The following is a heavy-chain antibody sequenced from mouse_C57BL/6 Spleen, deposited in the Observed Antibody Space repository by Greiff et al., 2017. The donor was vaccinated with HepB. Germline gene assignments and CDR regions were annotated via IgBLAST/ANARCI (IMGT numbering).Heavy chain of an antibody. V-gene: IGHV1-15*01. Sequence: QVHVKQSGAELVRPGASVTLSCKASGYTFTDYEMHWVKQTPVHGLEWIGAIDPETGGTAYNQKFKGKAILTADKSSSTAYMELRSLTSEDSAVYYCTRKDGYLAYWGQVTLVTVSA. CDR2: IDPETGGT. CDR3: TRKDGYLAY. D-gene: IGHD2-3*01. CDR1: GYTFTDYE. J-gene: IGHJ3*01.